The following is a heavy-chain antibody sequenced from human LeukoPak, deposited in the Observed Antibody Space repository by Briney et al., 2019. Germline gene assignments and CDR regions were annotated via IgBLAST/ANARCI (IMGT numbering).Heavy chain of an antibody. CDR3: AREKAVGAIKDDY. D-gene: IGHD1-26*01. CDR1: GFTFSSYS. CDR2: ISSSSSYI. Sequence: GGALRLSCAASGFTFSSYSMKWVRQAPGKGREWVSSISSSSSYIYYADSVQGRFTISRDNAKNSLYLQMNSLRADDTAVYYCAREKAVGAIKDDYWGQGALVTVSS. V-gene: IGHV3-21*01. J-gene: IGHJ4*02.